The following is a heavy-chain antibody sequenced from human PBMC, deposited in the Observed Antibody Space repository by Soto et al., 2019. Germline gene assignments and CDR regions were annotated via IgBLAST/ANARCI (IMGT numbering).Heavy chain of an antibody. V-gene: IGHV5-10-1*01. CDR3: ARHLPSGSYYTNFDY. CDR1: GYRFTSYW. Sequence: GESLKISCKGSGYRFTSYWISWVRQMPGKGLEWMGRIDPSDSYTNYSPSFQGHVTISADKSISTAYLQWSSLKASDTAMYYCARHLPSGSYYTNFDYWGQGTLVTVSS. J-gene: IGHJ4*02. D-gene: IGHD3-10*01. CDR2: IDPSDSYT.